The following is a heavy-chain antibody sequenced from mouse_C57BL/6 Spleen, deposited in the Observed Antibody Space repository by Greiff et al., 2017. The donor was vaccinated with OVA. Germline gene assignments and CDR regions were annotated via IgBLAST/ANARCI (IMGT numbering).Heavy chain of an antibody. CDR1: GFSLTSYG. D-gene: IGHD1-1*01. Sequence: QVQLQQSGPGLVAPSQSLSITCTVSGFSLTSYGVHWVRQPPGKGLEWLVVIWSDGSTTYNSALKSRLSISKDNSKSQVFLKMNSLQTDDTAMYYCARSRGSSFYFDYWGQGTTLTVSS. CDR2: IWSDGST. V-gene: IGHV2-6*03. CDR3: ARSRGSSFYFDY. J-gene: IGHJ2*01.